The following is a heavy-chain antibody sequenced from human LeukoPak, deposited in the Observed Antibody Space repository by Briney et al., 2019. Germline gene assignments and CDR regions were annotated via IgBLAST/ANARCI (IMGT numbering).Heavy chain of an antibody. D-gene: IGHD6-13*01. CDR2: MNPNSGNT. Sequence: ASVKVSCKASGYTFTSYDINRVRQATGQGLEWMGWMNPNSGNTGYAQKFQGRVTMTRNTSISTAYMELSSLRSEDTAVYYCAREASGIAAAGTPLGYWGQGTLVTVSS. J-gene: IGHJ4*02. CDR3: AREASGIAAAGTPLGY. CDR1: GYTFTSYD. V-gene: IGHV1-8*01.